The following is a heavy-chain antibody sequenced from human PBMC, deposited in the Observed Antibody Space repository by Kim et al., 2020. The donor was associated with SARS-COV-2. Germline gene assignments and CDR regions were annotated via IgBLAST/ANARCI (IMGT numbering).Heavy chain of an antibody. D-gene: IGHD1-7*01. CDR3: ARHNNWNYSAEYFQH. Sequence: SETLSLTCTVSGGSISSSSYYWGWIRQPPGKGLEWIGSIYYSGSTYYNPSLKSRVTISVDTSKNQFSLKLSSVTAADTAVYYCARHNNWNYSAEYFQHWGQGTLVTVSS. CDR2: IYYSGST. CDR1: GGSISSSSYY. V-gene: IGHV4-39*01. J-gene: IGHJ1*01.